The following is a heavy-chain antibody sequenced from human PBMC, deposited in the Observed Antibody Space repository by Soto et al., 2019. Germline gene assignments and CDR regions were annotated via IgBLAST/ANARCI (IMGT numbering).Heavy chain of an antibody. V-gene: IGHV3-23*01. J-gene: IGHJ6*03. D-gene: IGHD2-2*02. CDR3: ARDKNCSSTSCYIDYYYYMDV. CDR1: GFTFRSYA. CDR2: ITDDGGST. Sequence: GGSLRLSWAASGFTFRSYAMRWVRRAPGKGLEWVAAITDDGGSTYYADSVKGRFTTSRDNAKNSLYLQMNSLRAEDTAVYYCARDKNCSSTSCYIDYYYYMDVWGKGTTVTVSS.